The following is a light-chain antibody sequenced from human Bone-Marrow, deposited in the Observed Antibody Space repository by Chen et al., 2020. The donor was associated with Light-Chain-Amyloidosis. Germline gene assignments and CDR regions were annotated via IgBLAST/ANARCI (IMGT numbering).Light chain of an antibody. V-gene: IGLV3-21*02. CDR3: QVWDRSSDRPV. Sequence: SYVLTQPSSVSVAPGQTATIACGGNNIGSTSVHWYQQTPGPAPLLVVYDDSDRPSGSPERLSGSNSGNTATLTIIRVETGDEADYYCQVWDRSSDRPVFGGGTKLTVL. CDR2: DDS. J-gene: IGLJ3*02. CDR1: NIGSTS.